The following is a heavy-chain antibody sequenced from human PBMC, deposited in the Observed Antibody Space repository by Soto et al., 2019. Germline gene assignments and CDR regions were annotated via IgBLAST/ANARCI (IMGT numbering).Heavy chain of an antibody. D-gene: IGHD3-10*01. CDR1: GGSISSGGYY. CDR3: ARVLNLWFEEPNWCDP. Sequence: QVQLQEAGPGLVKPSQTLSLTCTVSGGSISSGGYYWSWIRQHPGKGREWIGYIYYSGSTYYNPSLKSRVTISVDTSKNQFSLKLSSVTAADTAVYYCARVLNLWFEEPNWCDPWGQGTLVTVSS. CDR2: IYYSGST. V-gene: IGHV4-31*03. J-gene: IGHJ5*02.